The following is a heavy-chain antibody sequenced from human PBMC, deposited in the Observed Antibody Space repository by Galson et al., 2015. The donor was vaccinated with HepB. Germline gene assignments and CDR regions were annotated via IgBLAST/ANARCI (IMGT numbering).Heavy chain of an antibody. Sequence: SVKVSCKASGYTFTSYGLHWVRQAPGRRPEWMGRINAGNHNRQYSQKFQGRVTITRDTSASTAYMELSSLRSEDTAVYYCARDMVREALDIWGQGTMVTVSS. V-gene: IGHV1-3*01. D-gene: IGHD3-10*01. J-gene: IGHJ3*02. CDR3: ARDMVREALDI. CDR2: INAGNHNR. CDR1: GYTFTSYG.